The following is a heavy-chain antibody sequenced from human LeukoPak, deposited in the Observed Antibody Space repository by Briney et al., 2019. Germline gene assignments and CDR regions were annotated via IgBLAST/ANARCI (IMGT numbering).Heavy chain of an antibody. V-gene: IGHV3-15*01. CDR3: TTHGYSYGPFDY. CDR2: VKRKTDGGTT. Sequence: GGSLRLSCAASGFTFSNAWMSWVRQAPGKGLEWVGRVKRKTDGGTTDYAAPVKVRFTISRDDSKSTLYLQMNSLKTEDTAVYYCTTHGYSYGPFDYWGQGTLVTVSS. J-gene: IGHJ4*02. CDR1: GFTFSNAW. D-gene: IGHD5-18*01.